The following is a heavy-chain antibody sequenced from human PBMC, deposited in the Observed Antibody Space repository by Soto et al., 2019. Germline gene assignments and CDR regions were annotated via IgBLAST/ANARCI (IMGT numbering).Heavy chain of an antibody. V-gene: IGHV1-18*01. J-gene: IGHJ4*02. Sequence: ASVKVSCKASGYTFTTYGVCWVRQVPGRGLEWVGYISPNSGYIVYAQNFQGRVSMSTDTSMSTVYMELRSLRSDDTAVYYCVREMWTHYGPQNFFDYWGPGALVTVSS. CDR2: ISPNSGYI. CDR1: GYTFTTYG. CDR3: VREMWTHYGPQNFFDY. D-gene: IGHD4-17*01.